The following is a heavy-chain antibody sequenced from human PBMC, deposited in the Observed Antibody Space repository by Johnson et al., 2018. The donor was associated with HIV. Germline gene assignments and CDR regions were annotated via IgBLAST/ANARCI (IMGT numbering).Heavy chain of an antibody. CDR1: GFNVSGKY. Sequence: VQLMESGGGLVQPGGSLRLSCAASGFNVSGKYMTWVRQPPGKGLEWVSVIYSGGSTHYADSVKGRFTISRDNSKNTLYLQMNSLRAEDTAVYYCIQLDAFDIWGQGTMVTVSS. D-gene: IGHD5-18*01. J-gene: IGHJ3*02. V-gene: IGHV3-66*02. CDR3: IQLDAFDI. CDR2: IYSGGST.